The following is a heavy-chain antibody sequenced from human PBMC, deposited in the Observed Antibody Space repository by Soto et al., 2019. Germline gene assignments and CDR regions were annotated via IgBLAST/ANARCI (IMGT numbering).Heavy chain of an antibody. V-gene: IGHV1-69*02. CDR2: VNPILSMS. CDR3: ASSYGSGYRAFDY. J-gene: IGHJ4*02. CDR1: DDPFNFYS. Sequence: QVQLVQSGAEVKRPGSSVKVSCKASDDPFNFYSINWVRQAPGVGLEWVGRVNPILSMSNYAQRFQGRVTMTADKSTSTAYMELRSLRSEDTAIYYCASSYGSGYRAFDYWGQGALVTVSS. D-gene: IGHD3-10*01.